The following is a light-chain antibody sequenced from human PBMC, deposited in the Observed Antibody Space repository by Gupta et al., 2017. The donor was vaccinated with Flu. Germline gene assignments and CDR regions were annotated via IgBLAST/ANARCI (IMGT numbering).Light chain of an antibody. J-gene: IGLJ3*02. CDR1: SSDVGTYNV. CDR2: EDG. Sequence: QSALTQPASVSGSPGQSITISCTGTSSDVGTYNVVSWYQQQPGKAPKLVIEEDGKRPSGVSNRCSGSKSGNTASLTISGLQAEDEANYYCCSSARSNSLVFGGGTKLTVL. V-gene: IGLV2-23*01. CDR3: CSSARSNSLV.